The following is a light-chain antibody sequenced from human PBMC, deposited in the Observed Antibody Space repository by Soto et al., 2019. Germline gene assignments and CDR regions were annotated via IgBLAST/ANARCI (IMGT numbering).Light chain of an antibody. CDR2: EVN. J-gene: IGLJ1*01. CDR3: SSYTSSSTWV. Sequence: QSVLTQPASVSGSPGQSISISCTGTSSDVGGYNYVSWYQQHPGKAPKLIIYEVNNPPSGVSYRFSGSKSGNTASLTISGLQGEDEADYYCSSYTSSSTWVFGTGTKVTVL. CDR1: SSDVGGYNY. V-gene: IGLV2-14*01.